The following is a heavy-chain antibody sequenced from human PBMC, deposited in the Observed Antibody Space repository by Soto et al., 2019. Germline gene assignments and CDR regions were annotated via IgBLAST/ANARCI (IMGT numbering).Heavy chain of an antibody. Sequence: GGSLRLSCAASGFTFNNYAMNWVRQAPGKGLEWVSAISGSGGSTYYADSVKGRFTISRDNSKNTLYLQMNSLRAEDTAVYYCANRNHYETSGYYQYYFDYWGQGTLVTVSS. J-gene: IGHJ4*02. CDR3: ANRNHYETSGYYQYYFDY. V-gene: IGHV3-23*01. CDR2: ISGSGGST. CDR1: GFTFNNYA. D-gene: IGHD3-22*01.